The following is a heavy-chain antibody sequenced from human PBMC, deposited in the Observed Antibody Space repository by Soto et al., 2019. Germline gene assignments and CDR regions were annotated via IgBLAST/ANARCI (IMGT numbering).Heavy chain of an antibody. J-gene: IGHJ4*02. CDR3: AKGGHLGSGNYYNPYYFDY. D-gene: IGHD3-10*01. Sequence: QVQLVESGGGVVQPGRSLRLSWAASGFTFGSYGMHWVRQAPGKGLEWVAVISYDGSNKYYADSVKGRFTISRDNSKNTLYLQMNSLRAEDTAVYYCAKGGHLGSGNYYNPYYFDYWGQGTLVTVSS. CDR2: ISYDGSNK. V-gene: IGHV3-30*18. CDR1: GFTFGSYG.